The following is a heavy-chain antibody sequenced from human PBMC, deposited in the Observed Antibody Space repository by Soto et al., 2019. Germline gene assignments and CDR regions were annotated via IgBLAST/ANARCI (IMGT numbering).Heavy chain of an antibody. J-gene: IGHJ4*02. CDR1: GYTFTDYG. CDR2: IHTYNGNT. V-gene: IGHV1-18*01. CDR3: ARDAQYSSRWHPIDY. D-gene: IGHD6-19*01. Sequence: QVQLVQSGAEVKKPGASVKVYCKASGYTFTDYGISWVRQAPGQGLEWMGWIHTYNGNTNYAQKVQGRVTMTTYSSTSTAYMEFRSLRSDDTAVYYCARDAQYSSRWHPIDYWGQGTLVTVSS.